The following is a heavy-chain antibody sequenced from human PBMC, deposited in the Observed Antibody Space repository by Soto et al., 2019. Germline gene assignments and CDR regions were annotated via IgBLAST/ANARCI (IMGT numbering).Heavy chain of an antibody. V-gene: IGHV3-30-3*01. CDR2: ISYDGSNK. D-gene: IGHD3-22*01. CDR1: GFTFSSYA. CDR3: ARRDYYDSSAIDY. J-gene: IGHJ4*02. Sequence: PGGSLRLSCAASGFTFSSYAMHWVRQAPGKGLEWVAVISYDGSNKYYADSVKGRFTISRDNSKNTLYLQMNSLRAEDTAVYYCARRDYYDSSAIDYWGQGTLVTVSS.